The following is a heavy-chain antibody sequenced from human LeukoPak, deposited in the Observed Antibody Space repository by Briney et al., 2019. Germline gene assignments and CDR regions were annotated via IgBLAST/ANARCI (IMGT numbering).Heavy chain of an antibody. Sequence: GGSLRLSCAASGFTFDDYGMHWVRQPPGKGLEWVSGISWNSGNVGYADSVKGRFTISRDNARNSLYLQMNSLRAEDTALYYCAKVDGYNSGWYDSWGQGTLVTVSS. J-gene: IGHJ5*01. D-gene: IGHD6-19*01. CDR2: ISWNSGNV. CDR1: GFTFDDYG. V-gene: IGHV3-9*01. CDR3: AKVDGYNSGWYDS.